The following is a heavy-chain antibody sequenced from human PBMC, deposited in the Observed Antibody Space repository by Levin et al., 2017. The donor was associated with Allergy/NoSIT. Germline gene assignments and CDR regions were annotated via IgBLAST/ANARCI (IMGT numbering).Heavy chain of an antibody. CDR1: GLNLISYS. CDR3: ARARYDYGDYRDSYFDL. Sequence: ETLSLTCAASGLNLISYSMNWVRQAPGKGLEWVSSISSSSSYIYYADSVKGRFTISRDNAKNSLYLQMNSLRAEDTAAYYCARARYDYGDYRDSYFDLWGRGTLVTVSS. J-gene: IGHJ2*01. V-gene: IGHV3-21*01. D-gene: IGHD4-17*01. CDR2: ISSSSSYI.